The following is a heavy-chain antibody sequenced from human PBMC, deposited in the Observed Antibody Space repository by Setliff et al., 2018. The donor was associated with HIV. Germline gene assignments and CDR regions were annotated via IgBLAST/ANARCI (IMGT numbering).Heavy chain of an antibody. V-gene: IGHV1-2*04. CDR1: GYSFTDYY. CDR3: AIRDYYDSSGYYNFDY. Sequence: ASVKVSCKASGYSFTDYYIHWVRQAPGQGLEWMGWINPKSDGTNYAQKFQGWITMTRDTSISTAYMELSRLRSEDTAVYYCAIRDYYDSSGYYNFDYWGQGTLVTVSS. D-gene: IGHD3-22*01. J-gene: IGHJ4*02. CDR2: INPKSDGT.